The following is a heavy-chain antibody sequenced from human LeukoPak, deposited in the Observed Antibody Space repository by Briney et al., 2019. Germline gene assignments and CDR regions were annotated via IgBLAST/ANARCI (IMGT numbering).Heavy chain of an antibody. Sequence: ASVKVSCKASGYTFTSYDINWVRQATGQGLEWMGWVNPNSGNTGYAKNLQGSVTMTRNTSINTAYMELSSLRSADTAVSYCARGASLLPEHYFDYWGQGTLVTVSS. CDR3: ARGASLLPEHYFDY. D-gene: IGHD3-22*01. CDR1: GYTFTSYD. J-gene: IGHJ4*02. CDR2: VNPNSGNT. V-gene: IGHV1-8*01.